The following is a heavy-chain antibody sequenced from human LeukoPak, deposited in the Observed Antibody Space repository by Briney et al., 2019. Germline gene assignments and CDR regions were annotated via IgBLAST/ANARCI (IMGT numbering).Heavy chain of an antibody. J-gene: IGHJ4*02. V-gene: IGHV4-4*07. CDR2: IYSSGST. CDR3: ARVGTARPFDY. CDR1: GGSISSYY. Sequence: SETLSLTRTVSGGSISSYYWNWIRQPAGKGLEWIGRIYSSGSTNYNPSLKSRVTMSVDTSKNQFSLKLSSVTAADTAVYYCARVGTARPFDYWGQGTLVTVSS. D-gene: IGHD6-6*01.